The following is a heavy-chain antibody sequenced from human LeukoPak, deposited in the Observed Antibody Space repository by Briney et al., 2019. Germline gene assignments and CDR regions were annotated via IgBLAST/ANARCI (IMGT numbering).Heavy chain of an antibody. CDR1: GFTFSSYS. CDR3: ARVWSGRAFDI. V-gene: IGHV3-21*01. D-gene: IGHD3-10*01. Sequence: GGSLRLSCAASGFTFSSYSMNWVRQAPGKGLEWVSSISSSSSCIYYADSVKGRFTISRDNAKNSLYLQMNSLRAEDTAVYYCARVWSGRAFDIWGQGTMVTVSS. CDR2: ISSSSSCI. J-gene: IGHJ3*02.